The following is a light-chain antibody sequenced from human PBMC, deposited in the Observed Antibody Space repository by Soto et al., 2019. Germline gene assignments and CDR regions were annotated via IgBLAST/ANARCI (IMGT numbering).Light chain of an antibody. CDR2: EVS. J-gene: IGLJ1*01. V-gene: IGLV2-23*02. Sequence: QSALTQPASVSGSPGQSITISCTGTSSDLGSYNLVSWYQQYPGKAPKLMIYEVSKRPSGVSNRFSASKSGNTASLTISGLQAEDEADYYCCSYADGSTYVFGTGTKVTVL. CDR1: SSDLGSYNL. CDR3: CSYADGSTYV.